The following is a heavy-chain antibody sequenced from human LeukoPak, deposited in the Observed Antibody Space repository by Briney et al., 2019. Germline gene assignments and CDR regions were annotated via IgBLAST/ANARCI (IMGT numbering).Heavy chain of an antibody. J-gene: IGHJ6*03. CDR2: ISHDGSNT. CDR1: GFAFNSYG. CDR3: ARGPSSYFYMDV. V-gene: IGHV3-30*03. Sequence: GGSLRLSCAASGFAFNSYGMHWVRQAPGKGLEWLAIISHDGSNTYYADSVKGRITISRDNSKDTLYLQMGSLRPEDTAVYYCARGPSSYFYMDVWGKGTTVTISS.